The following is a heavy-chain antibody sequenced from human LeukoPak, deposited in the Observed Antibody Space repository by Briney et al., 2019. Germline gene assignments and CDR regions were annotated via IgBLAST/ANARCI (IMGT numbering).Heavy chain of an antibody. V-gene: IGHV3-30-3*01. CDR1: GFTFTAYA. D-gene: IGHD6-13*01. Sequence: GGSLRLSCAASGFTFTAYAMHWVRQGPGKGLEWVSFISNDGDTEYYADSVKGRFTVSRDNSKNTLYLQMNSLRAEDTAVYYCARQQLYYFDYWGQGTLVTVSS. J-gene: IGHJ4*02. CDR3: ARQQLYYFDY. CDR2: ISNDGDTE.